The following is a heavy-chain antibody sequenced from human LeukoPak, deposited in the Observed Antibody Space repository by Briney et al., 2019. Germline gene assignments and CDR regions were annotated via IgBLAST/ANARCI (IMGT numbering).Heavy chain of an antibody. CDR2: INPNTGGT. J-gene: IGHJ1*01. CDR3: ARVISGDENFQH. CDR1: GYTFTSYN. V-gene: IGHV1-2*02. Sequence: ASVKVSCKASGYTFTSYNMHWVRQAPGQGLEWMGWINPNTGGTNYAQKFQGRVTITRDTSISTAYMELSRLRSDDTAVYYCARVISGDENFQHWGQGTLVTVSS. D-gene: IGHD3-10*01.